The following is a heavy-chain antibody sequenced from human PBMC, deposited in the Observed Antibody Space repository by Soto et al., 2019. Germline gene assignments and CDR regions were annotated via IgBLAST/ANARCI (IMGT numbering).Heavy chain of an antibody. CDR1: GDSVSSNSAA. CDR2: TYYRSKWYN. V-gene: IGHV6-1*01. J-gene: IGHJ6*02. CDR3: AREGGYSSSWRHHYYYYGMDV. Sequence: SQTLSLTCAISGDSVSSNSAAWNWIRESPSRGLEWLGRTYYRSKWYNDYAVSVKSRITINPDTSKNQFSLQLNSVTPEDTAVYYCAREGGYSSSWRHHYYYYGMDVWGQGTTVTVSS. D-gene: IGHD6-13*01.